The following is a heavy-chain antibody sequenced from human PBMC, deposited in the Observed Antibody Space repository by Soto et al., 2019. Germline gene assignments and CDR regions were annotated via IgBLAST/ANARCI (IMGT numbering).Heavy chain of an antibody. V-gene: IGHV4-39*01. Sequence: SETMSLTCTFYGGSISSSRYYLGWIRQPPGKGLKWIGSIYYSGSTYYNPSLKSRVTISVDTSKNQFSLKLSSVTAADTAVYYCARPMILDNYGMDVWGQGTTVTVSS. D-gene: IGHD3-3*01. CDR3: ARPMILDNYGMDV. CDR2: IYYSGST. J-gene: IGHJ6*02. CDR1: GGSISSSRYY.